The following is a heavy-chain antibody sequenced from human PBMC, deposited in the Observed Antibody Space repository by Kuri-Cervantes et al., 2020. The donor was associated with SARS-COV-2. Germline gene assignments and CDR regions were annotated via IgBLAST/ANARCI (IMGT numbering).Heavy chain of an antibody. V-gene: IGHV3-30*04. CDR2: ISYDGSNK. CDR3: ARDKSIVGATIVY. D-gene: IGHD1-26*01. CDR1: GFTFSSYA. Sequence: GGSLRPPWQASGFTFSSYAMHWVRQAPGKGLEWVAVISYDGSNKYYADSVKGRFTISRDHSKNTLYLQMNSLSAEDTAVYYCARDKSIVGATIVYWGQGTLVTVSS. J-gene: IGHJ4*02.